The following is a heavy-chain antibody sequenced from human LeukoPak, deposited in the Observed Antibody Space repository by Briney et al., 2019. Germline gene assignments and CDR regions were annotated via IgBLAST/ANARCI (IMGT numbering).Heavy chain of an antibody. CDR3: ALSGTLDY. CDR2: IKQDGSEK. D-gene: IGHD6-25*01. Sequence: GGSLRLSCAASGFTFSSYWMTWVRQAPGKGLEWVAKIKQDGSEKYYVDSVKGRFTISRDNAKNSLYLQMYSLRAEDTAVYYCALSGTLDYWGQGTLVTVSS. V-gene: IGHV3-7*01. CDR1: GFTFSSYW. J-gene: IGHJ4*02.